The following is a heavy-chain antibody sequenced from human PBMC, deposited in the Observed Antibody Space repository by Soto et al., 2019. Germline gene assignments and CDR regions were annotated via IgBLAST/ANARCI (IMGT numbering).Heavy chain of an antibody. CDR3: SRRSNYYGSGRNLDY. CDR2: IYYSGST. D-gene: IGHD3-10*01. CDR1: GGSISSSSYY. Sequence: SETLALTCTVSGGSISSSSYYWGWIRQPPGKGLEWIGSIYYSGSTYYNPFLKSRVTISVDTSKNQFSLKLSSVTAADTAVYYCSRRSNYYGSGRNLDYWGQGTLVTGSS. J-gene: IGHJ4*02. V-gene: IGHV4-39*01.